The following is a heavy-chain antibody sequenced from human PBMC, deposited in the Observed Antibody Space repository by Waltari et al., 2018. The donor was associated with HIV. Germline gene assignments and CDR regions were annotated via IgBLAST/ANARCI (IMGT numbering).Heavy chain of an antibody. CDR2: MNQRGCT. CDR1: GGSFSGYS. D-gene: IGHD4-17*01. J-gene: IGHJ4*02. CDR3: ARGLRTVTPRN. Sequence: QVQLQQRGAILLRPSETLSLTCAVSGGSFSGYSWNWIRQAPGKGREGIGAMNQRGCTNYNASLESRSTISVDTSNTYFSLEMNSVTAADTAVYFCARGLRTVTPRNWGPGTLVTVSS. V-gene: IGHV4-34*01.